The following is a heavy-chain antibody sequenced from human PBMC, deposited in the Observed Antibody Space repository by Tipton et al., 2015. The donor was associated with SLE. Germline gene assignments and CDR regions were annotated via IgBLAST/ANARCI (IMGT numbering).Heavy chain of an antibody. CDR3: ARVGLITPDAFDI. CDR2: LYTTGST. D-gene: IGHD5-24*01. J-gene: IGHJ3*02. Sequence: TLSLTCTVSGGSITTGSYYWSWIRQPAGKGLEWIGRLYTTGSTYYKPSLKSRVSMSVDTPKNQFSLKLNSVTAADTAVYYCARVGLITPDAFDIWGEGTMVTVSS. CDR1: GGSITTGSYY. V-gene: IGHV4-61*02.